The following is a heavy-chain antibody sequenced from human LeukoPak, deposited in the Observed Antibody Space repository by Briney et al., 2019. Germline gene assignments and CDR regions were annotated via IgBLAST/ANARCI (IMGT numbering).Heavy chain of an antibody. D-gene: IGHD3-10*01. J-gene: IGHJ6*03. CDR2: ISGYNGDT. V-gene: IGHV1-18*01. CDR3: ARGSGRPNSYYYYMDV. CDR1: GYTFTTYN. Sequence: ASVKVSCKASGYTFTTYNINWVRQAPGQGLEWMGWISGYNGDTNYAQKLQGRVTMTTDTSTSTAYMELRSLRSDDTAVYYCARGSGRPNSYYYYMDVWGKGTTVTISS.